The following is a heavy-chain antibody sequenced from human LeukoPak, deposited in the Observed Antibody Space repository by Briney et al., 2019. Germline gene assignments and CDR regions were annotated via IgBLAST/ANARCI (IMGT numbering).Heavy chain of an antibody. CDR2: INHSGST. CDR1: GGSFSGYY. CDR3: ARGRGSYYGKWLDY. J-gene: IGHJ4*02. Sequence: SETLSLNCAVYGGSFSGYYWSWIRQPPGKGLEWIGEINHSGSTNYNPSLKSRVTISVDTSKNQFSLKLSSLTAADTAVYYCARGRGSYYGKWLDYWGQGTLVTVSS. D-gene: IGHD1-26*01. V-gene: IGHV4-34*01.